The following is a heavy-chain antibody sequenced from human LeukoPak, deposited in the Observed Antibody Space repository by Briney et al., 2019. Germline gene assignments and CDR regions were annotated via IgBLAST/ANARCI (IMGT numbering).Heavy chain of an antibody. CDR1: GFTFSSYW. D-gene: IGHD1-26*01. J-gene: IGHJ4*02. CDR3: ARGLRLVGATSY. CDR2: IRQHGSEK. Sequence: PGGSLRLSCSAYGFTFSSYWMSWVRQAPGKGLEWVANIRQHGSEKYYVDSVKGRFIISRDNANNSLYLQMNSLRAEDTAVYYCARGLRLVGATSYWGQGTLVTVSS. V-gene: IGHV3-7*01.